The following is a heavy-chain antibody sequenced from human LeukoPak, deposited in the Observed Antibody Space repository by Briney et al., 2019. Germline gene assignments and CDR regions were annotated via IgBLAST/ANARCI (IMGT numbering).Heavy chain of an antibody. J-gene: IGHJ5*02. CDR1: GFTVSSYA. V-gene: IGHV3-66*02. Sequence: GGSLRLSCAASGFTVSSYAMSWVRQAPGKGPEWASLVYSDGATRYPDSVQGRFTISRDNSKNTLYLQMNNLRVEDTAVYHCVRDRAEGRAWVEFDPWGQGILVTVCS. CDR2: VYSDGAT. CDR3: VRDRAEGRAWVEFDP.